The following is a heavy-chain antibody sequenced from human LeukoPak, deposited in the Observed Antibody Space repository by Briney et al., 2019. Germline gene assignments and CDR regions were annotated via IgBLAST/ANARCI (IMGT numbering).Heavy chain of an antibody. CDR2: ISSSGSTI. V-gene: IGHV3-48*03. J-gene: IGHJ2*01. CDR1: GFTVSRNY. D-gene: IGHD1-7*01. Sequence: GGSLRLSCAASGFTVSRNYMSWVRQAPGKGLEWVSHISSSGSTISYADSVKGRFTISRDNAKNSLHLQMNGLRAEDTAVYYCARDWNWDDWYFDLWGRGTLVTVSS. CDR3: ARDWNWDDWYFDL.